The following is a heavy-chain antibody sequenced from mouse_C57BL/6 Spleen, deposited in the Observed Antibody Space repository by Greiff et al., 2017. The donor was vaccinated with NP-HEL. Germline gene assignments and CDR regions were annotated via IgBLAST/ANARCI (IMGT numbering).Heavy chain of an antibody. CDR3: TRRPFMTTVVAPGGNWYFDV. J-gene: IGHJ1*03. D-gene: IGHD1-1*01. Sequence: VQLQQSGAELVRPGASVTLSCKASGYTFTDYEMHWVKQTPVHGLEWIGAIDPETGGTAYNQKFKGKAILTADKSSSTAYMELSSLTSEDSAVYYCTRRPFMTTVVAPGGNWYFDVWGTGTTVTVSS. CDR2: IDPETGGT. V-gene: IGHV1-15*01. CDR1: GYTFTDYE.